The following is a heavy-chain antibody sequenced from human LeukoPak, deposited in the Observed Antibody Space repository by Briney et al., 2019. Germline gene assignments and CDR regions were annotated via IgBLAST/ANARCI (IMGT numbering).Heavy chain of an antibody. J-gene: IGHJ4*02. CDR1: GYTFKNYD. D-gene: IGHD5-24*01. CDR3: ARATPGGLHGYSFDY. CDR2: MNPNSGNT. Sequence: ASVKVSCKASGYTFKNYDINWVRQATGQGLEWMGWMNPNSGNTGFAQKFQDRVSMTRDTSINTAYMELTSLRSGDTAVYYCARATPGGLHGYSFDYWGQGPWSPSTQ. V-gene: IGHV1-8*02.